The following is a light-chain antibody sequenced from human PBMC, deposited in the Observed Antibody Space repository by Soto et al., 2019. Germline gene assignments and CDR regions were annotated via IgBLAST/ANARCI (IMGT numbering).Light chain of an antibody. Sequence: SYELTQPSSVSVSPGQTATITCSGDVLAKKFARWFQRKPGQAPVMVIYKDSERPSGIPERFSGPTSETTVTLTISGAQVEDEAEYYCYSESDSNLIFGGGTKVTVL. CDR3: YSESDSNLI. CDR2: KDS. CDR1: VLAKKF. J-gene: IGLJ2*01. V-gene: IGLV3-27*01.